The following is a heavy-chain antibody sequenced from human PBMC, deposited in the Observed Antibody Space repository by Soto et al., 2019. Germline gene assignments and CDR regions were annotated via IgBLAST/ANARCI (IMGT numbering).Heavy chain of an antibody. V-gene: IGHV3-30-3*01. Sequence: QVQLVESGGGVVQPGRSLRLSCAASGFTFSRHTMHWVRQAPGKGLEWVAAISDDGSNTYYADSVKGRFTISRDNSKNMLYLHMLRLRSQVTAVQHFATGVHYDFWGGFNTHPYFFVYWGQGTLVTVSS. D-gene: IGHD3-3*01. CDR3: ATGVHYDFWGGFNTHPYFFVY. J-gene: IGHJ4*02. CDR1: GFTFSRHT. CDR2: ISDDGSNT.